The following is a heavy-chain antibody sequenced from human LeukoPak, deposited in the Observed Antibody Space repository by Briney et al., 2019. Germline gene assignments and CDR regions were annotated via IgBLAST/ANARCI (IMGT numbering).Heavy chain of an antibody. CDR1: GGTFSSYA. J-gene: IGHJ4*02. CDR2: IIPIFGTA. V-gene: IGHV1-69*13. CDR3: AREMRTGYSYGLYYFDY. Sequence: ASVKVSCKASGGTFSSYAISWVRQAPGQGLEWMGGIIPIFGTANYAQKFQGRVTITADESTSTAYMELSSLRSEDTAVYYCAREMRTGYSYGLYYFDYWGQGTLVTVSS. D-gene: IGHD5-18*01.